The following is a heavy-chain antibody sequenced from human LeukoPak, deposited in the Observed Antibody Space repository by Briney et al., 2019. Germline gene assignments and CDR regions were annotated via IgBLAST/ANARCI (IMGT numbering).Heavy chain of an antibody. Sequence: ASVKVSCKASGYTFTSYDVNWVRQATGQGLEWMGWMNPNSGNTGYAQKFQGRVTITRNTSISTAYMELSSLRSEDTAVYYCAREFVGYYDSSGSYYYYIDVWGKGTTVTVSS. CDR1: GYTFTSYD. D-gene: IGHD3-22*01. J-gene: IGHJ6*03. V-gene: IGHV1-8*03. CDR3: AREFVGYYDSSGSYYYYIDV. CDR2: MNPNSGNT.